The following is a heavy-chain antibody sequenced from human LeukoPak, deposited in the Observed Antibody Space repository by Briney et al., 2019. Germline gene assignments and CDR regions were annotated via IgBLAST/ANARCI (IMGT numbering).Heavy chain of an antibody. V-gene: IGHV1-69*13. CDR2: IIPIFGTA. D-gene: IGHD2-21*02. CDR3: ARGLRHIVVVTASGTWDAFDI. Sequence: SVKVSCKASGGTFSSYAISWVRQAPGQGLEWMGGIIPIFGTANYAQKFQGRVTITADESTSTAYMELSSLRSEDTAVYYCARGLRHIVVVTASGTWDAFDIWGQGTMVTVSS. CDR1: GGTFSSYA. J-gene: IGHJ3*02.